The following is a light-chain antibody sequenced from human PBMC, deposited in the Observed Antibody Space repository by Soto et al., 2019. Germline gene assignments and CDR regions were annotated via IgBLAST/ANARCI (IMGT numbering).Light chain of an antibody. J-gene: IGKJ2*01. Sequence: EIVLTQSPGTLSLSPGERATLLCRASQSVANNYLAWYQQKPGQAPNLLIYGTSKRATGIPDRFNGSGSGTDFTLNITRVATEDFAVYYCQQFVNSPYTFGKGT. CDR3: QQFVNSPYT. CDR2: GTS. V-gene: IGKV3-20*01. CDR1: QSVANNY.